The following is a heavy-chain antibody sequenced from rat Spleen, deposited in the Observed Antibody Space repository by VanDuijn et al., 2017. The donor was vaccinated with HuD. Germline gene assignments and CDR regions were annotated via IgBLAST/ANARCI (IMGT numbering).Heavy chain of an antibody. J-gene: IGHJ2*01. CDR1: GYSITSNY. CDR3: ARESGPSYFDY. D-gene: IGHD1-1*01. Sequence: EVQLQESGPGLVKPSQSLSLTCSVTGYSITSNYWGWIRKFPGNKLEWMGYINSAGTTNYNPSLKSRISITRDTSKNQFFLQVNSVTTEDTATYYCARESGPSYFDYWGQGVMVTVSS. V-gene: IGHV3-3*01. CDR2: INSAGTT.